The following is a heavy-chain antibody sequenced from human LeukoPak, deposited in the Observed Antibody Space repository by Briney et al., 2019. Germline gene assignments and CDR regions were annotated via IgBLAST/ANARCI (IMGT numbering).Heavy chain of an antibody. CDR3: ARYGDYGTEVWFDP. V-gene: IGHV4-59*08. Sequence: PSETLSLTCTVSGGSISSYYWSWIRQPPGKGLEWIGYIYYSGSTNYNPSLKSRVTISVDTSKNQFSLKLSSVTAADTAVYYCARYGDYGTEVWFDPWGQGTLVTVSS. CDR2: IYYSGST. CDR1: GGSISSYY. D-gene: IGHD4-17*01. J-gene: IGHJ5*02.